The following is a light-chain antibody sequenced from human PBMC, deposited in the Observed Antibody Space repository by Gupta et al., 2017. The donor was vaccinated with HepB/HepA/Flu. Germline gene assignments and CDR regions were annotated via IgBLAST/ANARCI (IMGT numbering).Light chain of an antibody. CDR3: SSFTSSSTVV. V-gene: IGLV2-14*01. J-gene: IGLJ2*01. CDR2: DVS. Sequence: SALTQPASVSGYPGQPITISCTGTSSDVGGYNYVSWYQQHPGKVRKVMIYDVSNRPSGISSRFSGSKSGNTASLTISGLQAEDEADYYCSSFTSSSTVVFGGGTKLTVL. CDR1: SSDVGGYNY.